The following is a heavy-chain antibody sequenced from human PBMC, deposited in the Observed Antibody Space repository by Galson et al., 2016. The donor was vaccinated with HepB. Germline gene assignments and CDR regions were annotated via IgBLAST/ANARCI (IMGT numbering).Heavy chain of an antibody. Sequence: LRLSCAASGFTFTSYWIHWVRPVPGEGLVWVSRINSDGSSTHYADSVKGRFTISRDNAKNTVYLQMNSLRVEDTAVYYCARVGVIPYYYYGMDVWGQGTMVIVSS. CDR1: GFTFTSYW. CDR2: INSDGSST. V-gene: IGHV3-74*01. J-gene: IGHJ6*01. CDR3: ARVGVIPYYYYGMDV. D-gene: IGHD3-10*01.